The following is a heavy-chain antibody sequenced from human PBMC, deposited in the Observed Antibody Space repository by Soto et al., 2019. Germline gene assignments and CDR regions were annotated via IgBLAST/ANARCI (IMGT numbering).Heavy chain of an antibody. J-gene: IGHJ6*01. Sequence: QVQLFESGGGLVKPGGSLRLSCAASGFNFIDYYFSWIRQTPERGLEWVAFISTSGSVVTYADSVKGRFTISRDNVKNLVHLQLSDLTAQDAAIYYCVRETVAPIVGQDPSYGLDVWGQGTTVTVSS. CDR1: GFNFIDYY. V-gene: IGHV3-11*01. CDR2: ISTSGSVV. CDR3: VRETVAPIVGQDPSYGLDV. D-gene: IGHD3-3*01.